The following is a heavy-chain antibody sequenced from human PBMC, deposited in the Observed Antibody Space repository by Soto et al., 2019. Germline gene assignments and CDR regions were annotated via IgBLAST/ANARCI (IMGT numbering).Heavy chain of an antibody. D-gene: IGHD2-2*01. V-gene: IGHV5-51*01. J-gene: IGHJ6*02. CDR3: ARLPVYCSSPTCYAGNYYYSVMDV. CDR1: GYSFTSYW. CDR2: IYPCDSYT. Sequence: PEESLNISCKGSGYSFTSYWIGWVRQMPGKGLKWMGIIYPCDSYTRYSPYFQGQVTISADKSITTAYLQLSSLKASDSVMYSQARLPVYCSSPTCYAGNYYYSVMDVWGQGTTVTVS.